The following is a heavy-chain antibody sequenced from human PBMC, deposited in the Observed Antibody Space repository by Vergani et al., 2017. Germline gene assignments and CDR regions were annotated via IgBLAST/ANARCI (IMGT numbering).Heavy chain of an antibody. Sequence: QVQLVQSGAEVKKPGASVKVSCKASGYTFTSYGISWVRQDPGQGLEWMGWISAYNGNTNYAQKLQGRVTMTTDTSTSTAYMELRSLRSDDTAVYYCARERGLEYQLLEGWFDPWGQGTLVTVSS. CDR1: GYTFTSYG. J-gene: IGHJ5*02. CDR2: ISAYNGNT. CDR3: ARERGLEYQLLEGWFDP. V-gene: IGHV1-18*04. D-gene: IGHD2-2*01.